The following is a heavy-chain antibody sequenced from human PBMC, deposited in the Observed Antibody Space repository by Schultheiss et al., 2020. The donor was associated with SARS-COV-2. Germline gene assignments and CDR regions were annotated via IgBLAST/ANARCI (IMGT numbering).Heavy chain of an antibody. Sequence: SETLSLTCAVYGGSFSGYYWSWIRQPQGKGLEWIGEINHSGSTNYNPSLKSRVTISVDTSKNQFSLKLSSVTAADTAVYYCARTPYGMDVWGQGTTVTVSS. CDR2: INHSGST. CDR1: GGSFSGYY. CDR3: ARTPYGMDV. V-gene: IGHV4-34*01. J-gene: IGHJ6*02.